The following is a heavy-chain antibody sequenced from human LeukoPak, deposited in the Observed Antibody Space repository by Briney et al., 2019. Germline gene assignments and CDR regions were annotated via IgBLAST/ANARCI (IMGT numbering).Heavy chain of an antibody. D-gene: IGHD5-24*01. Sequence: GASVKVSCKVSGYTLTELAVHWVRQTPGKGLEWMGGFDLEDGETLFAQKFQGRVTMTEDTSTDTAYMELSSLRSEDTAVYYCATVVTIEAYFDYWGQGTLVTVSS. J-gene: IGHJ4*02. V-gene: IGHV1-24*01. CDR1: GYTLTELA. CDR2: FDLEDGET. CDR3: ATVVTIEAYFDY.